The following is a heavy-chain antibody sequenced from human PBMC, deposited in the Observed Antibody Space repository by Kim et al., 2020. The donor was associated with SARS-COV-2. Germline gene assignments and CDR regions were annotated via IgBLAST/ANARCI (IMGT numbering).Heavy chain of an antibody. J-gene: IGHJ3*02. Sequence: GGSLRLSCAASGFTFSSYSMNWVRQAPGKGLEWVSSISSSSSYIYYADSVKGRFTISRDNAKNSLYLQMNSLRAEDTAVYYCARDIYYYDSSGYYHDAFDIWGQGTMVTVSS. CDR1: GFTFSSYS. D-gene: IGHD3-22*01. CDR3: ARDIYYYDSSGYYHDAFDI. V-gene: IGHV3-21*01. CDR2: ISSSSSYI.